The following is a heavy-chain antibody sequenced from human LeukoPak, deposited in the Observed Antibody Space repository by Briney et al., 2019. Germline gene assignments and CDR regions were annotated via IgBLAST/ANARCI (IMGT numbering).Heavy chain of an antibody. CDR3: ARVAYRYSINDWSRTGLGAYATKYYYYMDV. CDR1: GGSFSDYS. D-gene: IGHD3-9*01. Sequence: SETLSLTCAVYGGSFSDYSWTWIRQAPGEGLEWIGEINHNGGTNHNPSLVCRVIMSVDTSKNQFSLKVSSVTAADTAVYYCARVAYRYSINDWSRTGLGAYATKYYYYMDVWGKGTTVTVSS. CDR2: INHNGGT. J-gene: IGHJ6*03. V-gene: IGHV4-34*01.